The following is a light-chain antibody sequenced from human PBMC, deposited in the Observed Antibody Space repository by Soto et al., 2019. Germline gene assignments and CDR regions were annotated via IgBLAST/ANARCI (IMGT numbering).Light chain of an antibody. CDR2: DAS. V-gene: IGKV1-5*01. J-gene: IGKJ4*01. CDR1: QSINNW. Sequence: DVQMTQSPSSLSASVGDRVTITCRASQSINNWLAWYQQKPGKAPKFLIYDASTLETGVPSRFSGNASGTEFTLTISGLQPEDVASYYCQQYDTYPLTFGGGTRVELK. CDR3: QQYDTYPLT.